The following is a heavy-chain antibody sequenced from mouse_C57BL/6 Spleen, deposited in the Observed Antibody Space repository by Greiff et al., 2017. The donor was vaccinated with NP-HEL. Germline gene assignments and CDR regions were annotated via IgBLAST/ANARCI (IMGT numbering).Heavy chain of an antibody. CDR1: GYTFTSYW. V-gene: IGHV1-52*01. Sequence: QVQLQQPGAELVRPGSSVKLSCKASGYTFTSYWMHWVKQRPIQGLEWIGNIDPSDSETHYNQKFKDKATLTVDKSSSTAYMQLSSLTSEDSAVYYCAREGIDYYGSSYGAWFAYWGQGTLVTVSA. D-gene: IGHD1-1*01. CDR3: AREGIDYYGSSYGAWFAY. J-gene: IGHJ3*01. CDR2: IDPSDSET.